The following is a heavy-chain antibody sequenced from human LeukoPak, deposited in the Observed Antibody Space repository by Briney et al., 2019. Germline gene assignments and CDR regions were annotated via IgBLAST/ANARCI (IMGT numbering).Heavy chain of an antibody. CDR2: IYQDGST. J-gene: IGHJ4*02. Sequence: SETLSLTCAVSGFPITTNYYWGWIRQSPQMGLEWIGSIYQDGSTYYNPSLKSRATILVDTSNNRFSLELTALTAADTALYYCARDPTNYRTGAFDYWGQGTPVTVSS. D-gene: IGHD4/OR15-4a*01. CDR3: ARDPTNYRTGAFDY. V-gene: IGHV4-38-2*02. CDR1: GFPITTNYY.